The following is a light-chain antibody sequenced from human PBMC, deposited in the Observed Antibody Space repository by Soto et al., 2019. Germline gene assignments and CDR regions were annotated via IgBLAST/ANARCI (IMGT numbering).Light chain of an antibody. CDR1: ESVHRN. CDR2: YAS. Sequence: EMVMTQSPATLSVSPGERVILSCRASESVHRNLAWYQQKPGQGPSLLIYYASTRATGVPDRFTGSGSGTEFTLTISSLQSEDFGVYHCQHYSNWPPTFGPGTNVEIK. J-gene: IGKJ3*01. CDR3: QHYSNWPPT. V-gene: IGKV3-15*01.